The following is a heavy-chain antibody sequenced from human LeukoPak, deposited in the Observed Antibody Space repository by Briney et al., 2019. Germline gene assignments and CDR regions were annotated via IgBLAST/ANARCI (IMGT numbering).Heavy chain of an antibody. Sequence: SVKVSCKASGGTFSSYAISWVRQAPGQGLEWMGGIIPIFGTANYAQKFQGRVTITADGSTSTAYMELSSLRSEDTAVYYCASLLDYGDSYYFDYWGQGTLVTVSS. V-gene: IGHV1-69*13. CDR1: GGTFSSYA. D-gene: IGHD4-17*01. CDR3: ASLLDYGDSYYFDY. CDR2: IIPIFGTA. J-gene: IGHJ4*02.